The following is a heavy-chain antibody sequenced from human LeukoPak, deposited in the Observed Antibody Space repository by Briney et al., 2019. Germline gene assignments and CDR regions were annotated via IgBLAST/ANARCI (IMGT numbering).Heavy chain of an antibody. J-gene: IGHJ4*02. CDR3: ARDAGSGWYAY. CDR2: INAGNGNT. CDR1: GYTFTSYA. Sequence: GASVKVSCKASGYTFTSYAMHWVRQAPGQRLEWMGWINAGNGNTKYSQKFQGRVTITRDTFASTAYMELSSLRSEDTAVYYCARDAGSGWYAYWGQGTLVTVSS. D-gene: IGHD6-19*01. V-gene: IGHV1-3*01.